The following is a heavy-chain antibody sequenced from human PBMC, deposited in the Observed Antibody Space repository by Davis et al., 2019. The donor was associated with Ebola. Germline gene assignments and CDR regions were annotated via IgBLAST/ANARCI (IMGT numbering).Heavy chain of an antibody. Sequence: ASVKVSCKASGYTFTGYYIHWVRQAPGQGLEWMGWMNLVSGNTVYAQRFQDRLTITRNTTITTAYMELSSLRSEDTAVYYCTRGYCSGTTCYSWFDPWGQGTLVTVSS. CDR3: TRGYCSGTTCYSWFDP. D-gene: IGHD2-2*01. J-gene: IGHJ5*02. CDR2: MNLVSGNT. V-gene: IGHV1-8*03. CDR1: GYTFTGYY.